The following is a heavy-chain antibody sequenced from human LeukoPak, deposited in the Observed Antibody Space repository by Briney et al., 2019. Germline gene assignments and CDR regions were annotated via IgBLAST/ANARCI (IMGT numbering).Heavy chain of an antibody. D-gene: IGHD3-9*01. CDR2: INPNSGGT. Sequence: GASVKVSCKASGYTFTGYYMHWVRQAPGRGLEWMGWINPNSGGTNYAQKFQGRVTMTRDTSISTAYMELSRLGSDDTAVYYCARAPAYYDILAGYYSGYYFDYWGQGTLVTVSS. J-gene: IGHJ4*02. V-gene: IGHV1-2*02. CDR1: GYTFTGYY. CDR3: ARAPAYYDILAGYYSGYYFDY.